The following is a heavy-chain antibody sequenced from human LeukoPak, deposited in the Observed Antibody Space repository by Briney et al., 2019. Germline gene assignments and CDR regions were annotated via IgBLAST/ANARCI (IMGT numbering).Heavy chain of an antibody. CDR2: IHTSWTT. Sequence: PSETLSLTCTVSGGSMSSYYWGFIRQPPGKGLEWIGRIHTSWTTYYNPSLKSRVTMSVDTSRNQFSLRLTSVTAADTAVYYCARGDYYDGGGRNWFDPWGQGTLVTVSS. V-gene: IGHV4-4*07. CDR1: GGSMSSYY. CDR3: ARGDYYDGGGRNWFDP. J-gene: IGHJ5*02. D-gene: IGHD3-16*01.